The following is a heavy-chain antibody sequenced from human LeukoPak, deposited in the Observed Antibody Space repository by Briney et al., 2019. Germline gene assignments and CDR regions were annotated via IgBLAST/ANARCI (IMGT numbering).Heavy chain of an antibody. D-gene: IGHD3-22*01. J-gene: IGHJ3*02. Sequence: GGSLRLSCAASGFTFSNAWMTWVRQAPGKGLEWVGRIKTKTDGGTTAYAAPVKGRFTISRDNSKNTLYLQMNSLKTEDTAVYSCAKTKITLIVVANPLSGAFDIWGQGTMVTVSS. CDR2: IKTKTDGGTT. CDR3: AKTKITLIVVANPLSGAFDI. V-gene: IGHV3-15*01. CDR1: GFTFSNAW.